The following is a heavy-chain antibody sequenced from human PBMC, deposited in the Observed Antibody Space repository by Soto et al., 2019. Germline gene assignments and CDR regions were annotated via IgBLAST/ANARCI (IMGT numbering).Heavy chain of an antibody. J-gene: IGHJ6*03. CDR3: AIELGTDDFWSAYYTYSYMDV. CDR1: GFTFSSYA. V-gene: IGHV3-23*01. D-gene: IGHD3-3*01. CDR2: ISGRGDNT. Sequence: EVQLLESGGGLVQPGGSLRLSCAASGFTFSSYALNWVRQAPGKGLEWVSVISGRGDNTYYADSVKGRFTISRDNSKNTLYLRMNSLRAEDTAVYYCAIELGTDDFWSAYYTYSYMDVWGKGTTVTVSS.